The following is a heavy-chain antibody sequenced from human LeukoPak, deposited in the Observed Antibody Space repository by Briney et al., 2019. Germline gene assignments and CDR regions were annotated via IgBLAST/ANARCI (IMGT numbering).Heavy chain of an antibody. V-gene: IGHV3-23*01. D-gene: IGHD4-17*01. CDR2: ISGGGETT. J-gene: IGHJ4*02. Sequence: PGGSLRLSCAASGFTFNNYAMTWVRQAPGKGLEWVSSISGGGETTYYADSAKGRFTISRDNSQNTLYLQMNSLRAEDTAVYYCARDYADYVGYFFFDYWGQGTLVTVSS. CDR3: ARDYADYVGYFFFDY. CDR1: GFTFNNYA.